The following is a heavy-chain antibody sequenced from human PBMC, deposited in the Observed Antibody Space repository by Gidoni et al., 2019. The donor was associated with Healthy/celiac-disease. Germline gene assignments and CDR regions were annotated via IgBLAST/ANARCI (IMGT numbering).Heavy chain of an antibody. D-gene: IGHD3-3*01. V-gene: IGHV4-4*02. Sequence: QVQLQESGPGLVKPSGTLSLTCAASGGSISSSNWWSCVRQPPGKGLECIGEIYHSGSTNYNPSLKSRVTISVDKSKNQFSLKLSSVTAADTAVYYCAGSSGIFAGGWFDPWGQGTLVTVSS. CDR2: IYHSGST. CDR3: AGSSGIFAGGWFDP. CDR1: GGSISSSNW. J-gene: IGHJ5*02.